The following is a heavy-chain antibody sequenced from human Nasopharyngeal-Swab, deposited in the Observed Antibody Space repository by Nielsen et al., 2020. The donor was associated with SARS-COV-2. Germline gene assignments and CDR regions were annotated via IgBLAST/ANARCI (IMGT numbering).Heavy chain of an antibody. CDR2: INHSGST. Sequence: GSLRLSCAVYGGSFSGYYWSWIRQPPGKGLEWIGEINHSGSTNYNPSLKSRVTISVDTSKNQFSLKLSSVTAADTAVYYCASPQYRSSYHEGVWGKGTTVTVSS. D-gene: IGHD6-13*01. V-gene: IGHV4-34*01. J-gene: IGHJ6*04. CDR1: GGSFSGYY. CDR3: ASPQYRSSYHEGV.